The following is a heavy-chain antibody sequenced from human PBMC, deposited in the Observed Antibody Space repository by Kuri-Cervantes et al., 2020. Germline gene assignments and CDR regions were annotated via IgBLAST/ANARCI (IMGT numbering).Heavy chain of an antibody. V-gene: IGHV3-7*01. Sequence: GESLKISCAASGFTFSSYEMNWVRQAPGKGLEWVANINEDGSQKYYVDSVKGRFTISRDNAKNSLYLQMNSLTVEDTAVYYCAKDTTHYCSTTSCIPWGFHYWGRGTLVTVSS. D-gene: IGHD2-2*01. CDR3: AKDTTHYCSTTSCIPWGFHY. J-gene: IGHJ4*02. CDR2: INEDGSQK. CDR1: GFTFSSYE.